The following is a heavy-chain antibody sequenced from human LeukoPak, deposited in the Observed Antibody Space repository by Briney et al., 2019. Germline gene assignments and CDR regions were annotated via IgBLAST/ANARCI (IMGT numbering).Heavy chain of an antibody. Sequence: PSQTLSLTCAISGDSVSSNSVAWNWIRQSPSRGLEWLGRTYYRSKWYIDYAVSVKSRITINPDTSKSQFSLQLNSVTPEDTAMYYCARDELLSLDYWGQGTLVTVSS. CDR1: GDSVSSNSVA. V-gene: IGHV6-1*01. CDR2: TYYRSKWYI. D-gene: IGHD1-7*01. J-gene: IGHJ4*02. CDR3: ARDELLSLDY.